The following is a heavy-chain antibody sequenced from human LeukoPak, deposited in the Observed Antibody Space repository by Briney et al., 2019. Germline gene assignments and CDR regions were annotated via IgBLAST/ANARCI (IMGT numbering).Heavy chain of an antibody. D-gene: IGHD1-1*01. CDR3: AKLGTRRELRSYFDY. J-gene: IGHJ4*02. V-gene: IGHV3-23*01. CDR2: ISGRGHFT. Sequence: PGGSLRLSCAASGFTFINYAMSWVRQAPGKGLEWASGISGRGHFTNYADSVKGRFTVSRDNSENTLFLQMNSPRAEDTAIYYCAKLGTRRELRSYFDYWGQGIPVTISS. CDR1: GFTFINYA.